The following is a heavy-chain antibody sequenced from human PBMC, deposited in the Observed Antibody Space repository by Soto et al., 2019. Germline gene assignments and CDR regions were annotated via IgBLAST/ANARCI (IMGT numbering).Heavy chain of an antibody. CDR3: ARGLECRGYCLDKPTWFAP. D-gene: IGHD2-15*01. CDR1: GGTFSTYT. CDR2: IIPIFGTP. J-gene: IGHJ5*02. V-gene: IGHV1-69*06. Sequence: QVQLVQSGAEVKKPGSSVKVSCKASGGTFSTYTFSWVRQAPGQGLEWMGRIIPIFGTPYYAQKFQGRVTITADKSTSTVYMELSSLRSDDTAVYFCARGLECRGYCLDKPTWFAPWGQGTLDTVSS.